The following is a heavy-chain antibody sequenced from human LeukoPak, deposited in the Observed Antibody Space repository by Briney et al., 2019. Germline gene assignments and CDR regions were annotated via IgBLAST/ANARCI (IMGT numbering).Heavy chain of an antibody. CDR2: ISGSGVST. V-gene: IGHV3-23*01. CDR3: AKEGYCSGGSCYFSYYYYFDY. J-gene: IGHJ4*02. D-gene: IGHD2-15*01. Sequence: PGGSLRLSCAASGFTFSNYAMSWVRQAPGKGLEWVSAISGSGVSTYYADSVKGRFTISRDTSKNTLYLQMNSLRAEDTAVYYCAKEGYCSGGSCYFSYYYYFDYWGQGTLVTVSS. CDR1: GFTFSNYA.